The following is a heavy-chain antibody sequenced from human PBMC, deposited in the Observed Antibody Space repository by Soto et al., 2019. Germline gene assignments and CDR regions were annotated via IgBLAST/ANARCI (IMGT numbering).Heavy chain of an antibody. D-gene: IGHD3-22*01. CDR1: GFTFSSYG. V-gene: IGHV3-33*01. CDR3: ARDDSNYYDSSGSLGY. J-gene: IGHJ4*02. CDR2: IWYDGSNK. Sequence: GGSLRLSCAASGFTFSSYGMHWVRQAPGKGLEWVAVIWYDGSNKYYADSVKGRFTISRDNSKNTLYLQMNSLRAEDTAVYYCARDDSNYYDSSGSLGYWGQGTLVTVSS.